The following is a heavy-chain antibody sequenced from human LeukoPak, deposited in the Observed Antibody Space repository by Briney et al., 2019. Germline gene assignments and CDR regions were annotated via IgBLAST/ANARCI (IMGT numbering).Heavy chain of an antibody. CDR1: GFAFSRHG. CDR2: IPYDGSNK. D-gene: IGHD3-10*01. J-gene: IGHJ6*03. Sequence: GGSLRLSCAASGFAFSRHGIHWVRQAPGKGLEWVAFIPYDGSNKFYADSVKGRFTISRDNSKNTLYLQMNSLRAEDTAVYYCAKGVGGSANYYYMDVWGKGTTVTVSS. CDR3: AKGVGGSANYYYMDV. V-gene: IGHV3-30*02.